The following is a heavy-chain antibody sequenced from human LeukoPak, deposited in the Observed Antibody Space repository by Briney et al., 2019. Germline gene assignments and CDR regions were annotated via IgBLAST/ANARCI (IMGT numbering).Heavy chain of an antibody. V-gene: IGHV1-2*02. CDR2: INPESGGT. Sequence: ASAKVSCKANGYRFTGYYMHWVRQAPGQGLEWMGWINPESGGTKYAQKFQGRVTMTRDTCINTVYMELSRLRSDDTAIYYCARDSRYCGADCYCNQLPQYYFDFWGQGTLVSVSS. CDR1: GYRFTGYY. CDR3: ARDSRYCGADCYCNQLPQYYFDF. D-gene: IGHD2-21*02. J-gene: IGHJ4*02.